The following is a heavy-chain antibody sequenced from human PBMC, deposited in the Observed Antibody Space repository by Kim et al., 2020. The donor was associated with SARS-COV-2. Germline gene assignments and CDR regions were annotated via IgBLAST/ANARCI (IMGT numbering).Heavy chain of an antibody. CDR3: ARGGGIAVAAPFDY. Sequence: AHSVSGRFTISSDNDKNSLYLQMNSVRAEDTAVYCCARGGGIAVAAPFDYRGQGTLVTVSS. V-gene: IGHV3-21*01. J-gene: IGHJ4*02. D-gene: IGHD6-19*01.